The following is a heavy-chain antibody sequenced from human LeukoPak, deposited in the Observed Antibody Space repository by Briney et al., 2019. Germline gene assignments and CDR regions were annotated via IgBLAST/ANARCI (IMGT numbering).Heavy chain of an antibody. D-gene: IGHD6-19*01. CDR2: ISGSGGST. J-gene: IGHJ4*02. V-gene: IGHV3-23*01. CDR1: GFTFSSYA. CDR3: AKDRGDSSGWYYGGYYFDY. Sequence: GGSLRLSCAASGFTFSSYAMSWVRQAPGKGLEWVSAISGSGGSTYYADSVKGRFTISRDNSKNTLYLQMNSLRAEDTAVYYCAKDRGDSSGWYYGGYYFDYWGQGTLVTVSS.